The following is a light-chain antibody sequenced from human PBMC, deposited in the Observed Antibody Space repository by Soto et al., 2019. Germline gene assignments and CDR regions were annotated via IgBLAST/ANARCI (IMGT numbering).Light chain of an antibody. CDR3: MQTSQFPLT. CDR2: EVS. J-gene: IGKJ4*01. Sequence: DIVLTQTPLSSPVTLGQPASISCRSSQSLVHSDGNTYLNWLQQRPGQPPRLLIYEVSNRFSGVPDRFSGSGAGTDFTLEISRVEAEDVGVYYCMQTSQFPLTFGGGIKVEIK. V-gene: IGKV2-24*01. CDR1: QSLVHSDGNTY.